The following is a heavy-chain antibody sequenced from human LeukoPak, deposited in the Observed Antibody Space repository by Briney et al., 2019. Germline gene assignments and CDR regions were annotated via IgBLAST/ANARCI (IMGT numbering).Heavy chain of an antibody. J-gene: IGHJ4*02. CDR3: ARGHYYYYDSSGYIPTFDY. Sequence: GGSLRLSCAASGFTFSSYSMNWVRQAPGKGLEWVSYISSSSSTIYYADSVKGRFTISRDNAKNSLYLQMNSLRDEDTAVYYCARGHYYYYDSSGYIPTFDYWGQGTLVTVSS. CDR1: GFTFSSYS. V-gene: IGHV3-48*02. CDR2: ISSSSSTI. D-gene: IGHD3-22*01.